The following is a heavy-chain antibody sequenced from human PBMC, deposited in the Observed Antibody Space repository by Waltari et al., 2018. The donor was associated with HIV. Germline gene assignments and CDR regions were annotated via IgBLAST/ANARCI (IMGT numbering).Heavy chain of an antibody. CDR3: ARQRGSGLWYFDL. V-gene: IGHV4-39*01. CDR1: GGSISSNYYF. J-gene: IGHJ2*01. Sequence: QSQLQESDPGLVKPSETLSLTCTVSGGSISSNYYFWAWVRQPPGKGLEWIGTISHTVGTTNYNPSLKSRVIISVDTSKAQSSLKLSSMTATDTAVYYCARQRGSGLWYFDLWGRGTLVSVSS. D-gene: IGHD3-10*01. CDR2: ISHTVGTT.